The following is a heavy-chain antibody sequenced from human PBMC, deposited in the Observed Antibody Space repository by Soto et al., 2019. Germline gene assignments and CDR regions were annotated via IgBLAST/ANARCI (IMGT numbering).Heavy chain of an antibody. CDR3: ARDQYDFRSGSYYYAMEV. CDR1: GGSISSSNW. CDR2: IYHSGST. D-gene: IGHD3-3*01. Sequence: SETLSLTCAVSGGSISSSNWWSWVRQPPGKGLEWIGEIYHSGSTNYNPSLKSRVTISVDKSKNQFSLRLRSVTRADTAVYYCARDQYDFRSGSYYYAMEVWGQGTKVTVSS. V-gene: IGHV4-4*02. J-gene: IGHJ6*02.